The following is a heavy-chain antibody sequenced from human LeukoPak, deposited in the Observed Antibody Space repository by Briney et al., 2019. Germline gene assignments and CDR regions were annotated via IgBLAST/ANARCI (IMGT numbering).Heavy chain of an antibody. D-gene: IGHD4-23*01. CDR3: AREGFTNSEQELDY. CDR2: IWYDGNNK. J-gene: IGHJ4*02. Sequence: GRSLRLSCAAFGFTFGDYAMHWVRHAPGKGLEWGAVIWYDGNNKYYEDPVKGRFTTSRDNPKDTLYLQMNRLSPEDTAKYYCAREGFTNSEQELDYWGRGTQVTVS. V-gene: IGHV3-33*01. CDR1: GFTFGDYA.